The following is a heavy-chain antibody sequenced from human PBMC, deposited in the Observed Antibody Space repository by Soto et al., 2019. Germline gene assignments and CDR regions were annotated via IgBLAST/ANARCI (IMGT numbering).Heavy chain of an antibody. V-gene: IGHV3-21*01. D-gene: IGHD4-17*01. CDR1: GFTFSSYS. Sequence: GGSLRLSCAASGFTFSSYSMNWVRQAPGKGLEWVSSISSSSSYIYYADSVKGRFTISRDNAKNSLYLQMNSLRAEDTAVYYCARDGLYDYGGNPVLNWFDPWGQGTLVTVSS. CDR3: ARDGLYDYGGNPVLNWFDP. CDR2: ISSSSSYI. J-gene: IGHJ5*02.